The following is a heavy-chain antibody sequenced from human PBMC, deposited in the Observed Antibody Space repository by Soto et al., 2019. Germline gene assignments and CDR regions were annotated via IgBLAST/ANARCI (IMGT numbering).Heavy chain of an antibody. Sequence: QVQLVESGGGVVQPGRSLRLSCAASGFTFSSYGMHWVRQAPGKGLEWVAVISYDGSNKYYADSVKGRFTISRDNSKNTLYLQMNSLRAEDTAVYYCARDLAIAAAGPAVEPWGQGNLVSVSS. CDR3: ARDLAIAAAGPAVEP. D-gene: IGHD6-13*01. CDR1: GFTFSSYG. V-gene: IGHV3-30*03. CDR2: ISYDGSNK. J-gene: IGHJ5*02.